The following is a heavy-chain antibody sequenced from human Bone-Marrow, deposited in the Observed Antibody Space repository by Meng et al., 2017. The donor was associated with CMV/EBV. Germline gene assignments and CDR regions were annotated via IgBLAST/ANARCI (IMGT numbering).Heavy chain of an antibody. CDR1: GYSFTSYW. V-gene: IGHV5-51*01. Sequence: GESLKISCKGSGYSFTSYWIGWVRQMPGKGLEWMGIIYPGDSDTRYSPSFQGQVTISADKSISTAYLQWSSLKASDTAMYYCARQRYYYDSSGDDYYYYGMDVWGQGTTVTVYS. CDR3: ARQRYYYDSSGDDYYYYGMDV. J-gene: IGHJ6*01. D-gene: IGHD3-22*01. CDR2: IYPGDSDT.